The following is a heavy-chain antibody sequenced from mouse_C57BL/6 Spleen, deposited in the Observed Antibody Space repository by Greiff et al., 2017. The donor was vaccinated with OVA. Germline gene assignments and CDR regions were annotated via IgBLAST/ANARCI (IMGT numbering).Heavy chain of an antibody. J-gene: IGHJ1*03. Sequence: DVKLVESGPGLVKPSQSLSLTCSVTGYSITSGYYWNWIRQFPGNKLEWMGYISYDGSNNYNPSLKNRISITRDTSKNQFFLKLNSVTTEDTATYYCARTGTTVVAPYFDVWGTGTTVTVSS. V-gene: IGHV3-6*01. CDR2: ISYDGSN. CDR1: GYSITSGYY. CDR3: ARTGTTVVAPYFDV. D-gene: IGHD1-1*01.